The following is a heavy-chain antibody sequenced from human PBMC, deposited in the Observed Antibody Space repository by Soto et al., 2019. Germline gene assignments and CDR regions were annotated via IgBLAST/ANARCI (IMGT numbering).Heavy chain of an antibody. D-gene: IGHD3-3*01. J-gene: IGHJ4*02. Sequence: SETLSLTCTVSGGSISSSSYYWGWIRQPPGKGLEWIGSIYYSGSTYYNPSLKSRVNISVDTSKNQFSLKLSSVTAADTAVYYCARSTIFGVVTRSYYFDYWGRGTLVTVSS. V-gene: IGHV4-39*07. CDR2: IYYSGST. CDR1: GGSISSSSYY. CDR3: ARSTIFGVVTRSYYFDY.